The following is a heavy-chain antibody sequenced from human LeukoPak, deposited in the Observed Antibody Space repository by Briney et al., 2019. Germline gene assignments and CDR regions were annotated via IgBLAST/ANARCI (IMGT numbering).Heavy chain of an antibody. CDR3: ARGSSLWFGELFGVDV. V-gene: IGHV1-46*04. D-gene: IGHD3-10*01. Sequence: GASVKVSCKASGYIFTSHFMHWVRQAPGRGLEWMGIINPSGGSTDYAQKLQDRVTMTRDTSTSTVYMELSSLRSEDTAVYYCARGSSLWFGELFGVDVWGQGTTVTVSS. CDR1: GYIFTSHF. CDR2: INPSGGST. J-gene: IGHJ6*02.